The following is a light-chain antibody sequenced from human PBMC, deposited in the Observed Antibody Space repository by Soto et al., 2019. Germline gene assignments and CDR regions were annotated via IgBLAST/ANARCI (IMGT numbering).Light chain of an antibody. V-gene: IGKV3-20*01. J-gene: IGKJ4*01. CDR2: GAS. Sequence: VLTHYPGTLCLSPVHRGTLXYKASQSVGSIYLAWYQQKPGQAPRLLIHGASNRASGIPDRFSGSGSGTDFTLTISRLEPEDFAVYYCQQFSSYPLTFGGGTKVDIK. CDR3: QQFSSYPLT. CDR1: QSVGSIY.